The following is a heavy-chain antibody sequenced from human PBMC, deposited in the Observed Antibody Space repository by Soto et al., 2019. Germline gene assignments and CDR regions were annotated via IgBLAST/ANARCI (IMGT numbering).Heavy chain of an antibody. D-gene: IGHD6-6*01. V-gene: IGHV4-39*02. CDR3: AKDRDAYSSSGPEAY. CDR1: GGSISSSSYY. CDR2: IYYSGST. J-gene: IGHJ4*02. Sequence: TLSLTCTVAGGSISSSSYYWGWIRQPPGKGLEWIGSIYYSGSTYYNPSLRSRVTISVDTSKNQFSLKLSIVTAADTAVYYCAKDRDAYSSSGPEAYWGQGTLVTVSS.